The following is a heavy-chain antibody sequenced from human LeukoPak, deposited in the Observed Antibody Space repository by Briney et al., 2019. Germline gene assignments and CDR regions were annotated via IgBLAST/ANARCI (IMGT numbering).Heavy chain of an antibody. Sequence: ASVKVSCKASGYTFTSYDINWVRQASGQGLEWMGWMNPNSAHTGYAQKFQGRVTMTRNTSISTAYMELSSLRSEDTAVYYCARAKGYYYDRSGYFGYWGQGTLVTVSS. CDR3: ARAKGYYYDRSGYFGY. CDR1: GYTFTSYD. V-gene: IGHV1-8*01. D-gene: IGHD3-22*01. J-gene: IGHJ4*02. CDR2: MNPNSAHT.